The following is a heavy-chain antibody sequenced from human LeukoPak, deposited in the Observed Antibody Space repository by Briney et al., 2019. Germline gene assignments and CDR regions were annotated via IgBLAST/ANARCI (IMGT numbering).Heavy chain of an antibody. V-gene: IGHV3-23*01. J-gene: IGHJ1*01. D-gene: IGHD3-22*01. CDR2: ISGSGGST. CDR3: AKDRIPYDSSGYYFRRGYFQH. Sequence: PGGSLRLSCAASGFTFSNYGMSWVRQAPGKGLEWVSGISGSGGSTYYADSVKGRFTISRDNSKNTLYLQMNSLRAEDTAVYYCAKDRIPYDSSGYYFRRGYFQHWGQGTLVTVSS. CDR1: GFTFSNYG.